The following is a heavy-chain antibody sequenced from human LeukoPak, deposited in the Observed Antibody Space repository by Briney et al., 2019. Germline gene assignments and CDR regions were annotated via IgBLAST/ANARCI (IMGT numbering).Heavy chain of an antibody. CDR1: GFTFSSYA. CDR3: ARGDSYDSSFDY. CDR2: ISYDGSNK. Sequence: GGSLRLSCAASGFTFSSYAMHWVRQAPGKGLEGVAVISYDGSNKYYADSVKGRFTISRGNAKNTLYLQMNSLRAEDTAVYYCARGDSYDSSFDYWGQGTLVTVSS. J-gene: IGHJ4*02. D-gene: IGHD3-22*01. V-gene: IGHV3-30*04.